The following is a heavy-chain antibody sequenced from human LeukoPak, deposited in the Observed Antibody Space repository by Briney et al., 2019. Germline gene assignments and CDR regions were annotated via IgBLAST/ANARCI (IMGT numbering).Heavy chain of an antibody. D-gene: IGHD3-10*01. V-gene: IGHV3-21*01. CDR3: ARGGYYGSGSYDY. J-gene: IGHJ4*02. CDR1: GFTFSSYS. Sequence: PGGSLRLSCAASGFTFSSYSMNWVRQAPGKGLEWVSSITTSSSYIYYADSVKGRFTISRDNAKNSLYLQMNSLRAEDTAVYYCARGGYYGSGSYDYWGQGTLVTVSS. CDR2: ITTSSSYI.